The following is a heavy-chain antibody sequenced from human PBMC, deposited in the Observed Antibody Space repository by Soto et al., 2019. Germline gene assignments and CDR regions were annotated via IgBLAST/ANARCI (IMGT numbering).Heavy chain of an antibody. CDR2: ISGSGIST. CDR1: GITFSSYV. Sequence: PGGSLRLSCAASGITFSSYVLSWVRQAPGKGLEWVSSISGSGISTYYADSVKGRFTIPRDTSKSTLYLHMNSLRADDTAIYYCAKEAGGGAAKIQIAGYWGQGVQVTVSS. V-gene: IGHV3-23*01. CDR3: AKEAGGGAAKIQIAGY. J-gene: IGHJ4*02. D-gene: IGHD5-18*01.